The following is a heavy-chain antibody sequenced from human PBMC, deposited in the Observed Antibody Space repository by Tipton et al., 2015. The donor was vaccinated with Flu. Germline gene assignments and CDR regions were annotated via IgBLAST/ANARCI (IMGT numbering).Heavy chain of an antibody. D-gene: IGHD2-2*01. CDR3: ARDPSLGMPDYFDS. CDR2: VSRSGST. CDR1: GDSISSDYH. V-gene: IGHV4-38-2*02. J-gene: IGHJ4*02. Sequence: TLSLTCTVSGDSISSDYHWGWIRQFPGKGLEWIGTVSRSGSTIYNPSLKSRVTISVDTSKKQFSLQLRSVTAADTAVYYCARDPSLGMPDYFDSWGQGTLVTASS.